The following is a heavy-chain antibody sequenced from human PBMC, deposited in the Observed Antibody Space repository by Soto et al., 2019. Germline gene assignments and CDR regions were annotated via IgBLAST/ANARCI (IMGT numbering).Heavy chain of an antibody. CDR3: AHPRGFGVFDAYDI. J-gene: IGHJ3*02. D-gene: IGHD3-10*01. CDR1: GFTFSSYA. V-gene: IGHV3-23*01. Sequence: GSLTLSCLSSGFTFSSYAMSLVLQAPGKGLEWVAALSARGDDTYYTDSVKGRFTISRDNSMNALYLQMNGLRIEDTAVYFCAHPRGFGVFDAYDIWGPGAVVTVSS. CDR2: LSARGDDT.